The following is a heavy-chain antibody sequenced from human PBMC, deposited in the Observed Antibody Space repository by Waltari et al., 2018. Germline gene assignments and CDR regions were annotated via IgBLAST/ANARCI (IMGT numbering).Heavy chain of an antibody. CDR2: INHSGST. CDR1: GGSFSGYY. CDR3: ARRTISGGSYLPINWFDP. V-gene: IGHV4-34*01. J-gene: IGHJ5*02. D-gene: IGHD2-15*01. Sequence: QVQLQQWGAGLLKPSETLSLTCAVYGGSFSGYYWSWIRQPPGKGLEWIGEINHSGSTNYNPSRKSRVTISVDTSKNQFSLKLSSVTAADTAVYYCARRTISGGSYLPINWFDPWGQGTLVTVSS.